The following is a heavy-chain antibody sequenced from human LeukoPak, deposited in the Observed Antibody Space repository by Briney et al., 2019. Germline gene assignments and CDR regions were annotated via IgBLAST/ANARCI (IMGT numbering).Heavy chain of an antibody. CDR2: INPNSGGT. V-gene: IGHV1-2*02. J-gene: IGHJ4*02. CDR3: ATGDLVVWLDLFDY. D-gene: IGHD2-15*01. CDR1: GYTFTGYY. Sequence: ASVKVSCKASGYTFTGYYMHWVRRAPGQGLEWMGWINPNSGGTNYAQKFQGRVTMTRDTSISTAYMELSRLRSDDTAVYYCATGDLVVWLDLFDYWGQGTLVTVSS.